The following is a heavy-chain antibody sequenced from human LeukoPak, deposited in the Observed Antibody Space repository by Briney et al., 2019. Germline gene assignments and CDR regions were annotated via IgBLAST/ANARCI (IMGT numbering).Heavy chain of an antibody. CDR2: XYYSGST. CDR1: GGSISSYY. D-gene: IGHD3-9*01. J-gene: IGHJ4*02. V-gene: IGHV4-59*08. Sequence: SETLSLTCTVSGGSISSYYWSWIRQPPGKGLEWIGYXYYSGSTNYNPSLKSRVTISVDTSKNQFSLKLSSVTAADTAVYYCASRNXDXLXXSGYWGQGTLVTVSS. CDR3: ASRNXDXLXXSGY.